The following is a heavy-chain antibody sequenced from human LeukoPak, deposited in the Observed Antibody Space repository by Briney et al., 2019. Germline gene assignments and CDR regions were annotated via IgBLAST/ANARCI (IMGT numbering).Heavy chain of an antibody. J-gene: IGHJ5*02. CDR2: INHSGST. CDR1: GGSFSGYY. CDR3: ASKYFSHWFDP. Sequence: SETLSFTCAVYGGSFSGYYWSWIRQPPGKGLEWIGEINHSGSTNYNPSLKSRVTISVDTSKNQFSLKLSSVTAADTAVYYCASKYFSHWFDPWGQGTLVTVSS. V-gene: IGHV4-34*01. D-gene: IGHD3-3*01.